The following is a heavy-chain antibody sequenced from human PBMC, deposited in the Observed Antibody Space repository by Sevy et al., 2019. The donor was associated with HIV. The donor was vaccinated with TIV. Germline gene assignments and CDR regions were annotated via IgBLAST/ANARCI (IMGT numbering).Heavy chain of an antibody. Sequence: ASVKVSCKASGFTFTSSAVQWVRQARGQRLEWIGWIVVGSGNTNYAQKFQERVTITRDMSTSTAYMELGSLRSEETAVYYCAAASMGSGNPTPDYYGMDVWGQGTTVTVSS. D-gene: IGHD1-26*01. J-gene: IGHJ6*02. CDR3: AAASMGSGNPTPDYYGMDV. CDR1: GFTFTSSA. CDR2: IVVGSGNT. V-gene: IGHV1-58*01.